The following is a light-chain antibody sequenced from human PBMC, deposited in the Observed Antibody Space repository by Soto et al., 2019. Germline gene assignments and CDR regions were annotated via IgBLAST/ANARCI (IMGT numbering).Light chain of an antibody. J-gene: IGLJ1*01. CDR3: SSYTSRSSHV. Sequence: QSALTQPASVSGSPGQSITISCTGTSSDVGGYNYVSWYQQHPGKAPKLMIYDVSNRPSGVSNRFSGSKSGNTASLTISGLYAEDEADYYCSSYTSRSSHVFGTGTKVTVL. V-gene: IGLV2-14*01. CDR1: SSDVGGYNY. CDR2: DVS.